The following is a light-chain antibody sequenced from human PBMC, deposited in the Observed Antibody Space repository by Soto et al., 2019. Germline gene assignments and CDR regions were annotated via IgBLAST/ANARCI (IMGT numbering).Light chain of an antibody. CDR2: GAS. J-gene: IGKJ4*01. Sequence: EIELTQSQGTLSFSPGQRLTXYRRASQSVSGSYLAWYQQKPGQAPRLLIYGASSRATGIPERFSGSGSGTDFTLTISSLEPEDFAVYYCQQRSNWPLTFGGGTKVDIK. V-gene: IGKV3D-20*02. CDR1: QSVSGSY. CDR3: QQRSNWPLT.